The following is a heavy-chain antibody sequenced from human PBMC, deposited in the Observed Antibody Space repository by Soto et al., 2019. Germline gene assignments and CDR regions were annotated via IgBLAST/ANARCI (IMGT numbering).Heavy chain of an antibody. J-gene: IGHJ3*02. CDR2: ISSSSSTI. CDR3: ARARQWLALPLQRRSGDAFDI. CDR1: GFTFSSYS. V-gene: IGHV3-48*02. D-gene: IGHD6-19*01. Sequence: GGSRRLSCAASGFTFSSYSMNWVRQAPGKGLEWVSYISSSSSTIYYADSVKGRLTISRDNAKNSLYLQMNSLRDEDTAVYYCARARQWLALPLQRRSGDAFDIWGQGTMVTVSS.